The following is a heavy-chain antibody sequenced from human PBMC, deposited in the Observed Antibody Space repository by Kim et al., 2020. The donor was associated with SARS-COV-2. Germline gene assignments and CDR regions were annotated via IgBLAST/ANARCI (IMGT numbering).Heavy chain of an antibody. CDR3: ARDRNDYGAALFDY. V-gene: IGHV3-48*02. J-gene: IGHJ4*02. Sequence: GGSLRLSCAASGFTFSSYSMNWVRQAPGKGLEWVSYISSSSSTIYYADSVKGRSTISRDNAKNSLYLQMNSLRDEDTAVYYCARDRNDYGAALFDYWGQGTLVTVSS. D-gene: IGHD4-17*01. CDR1: GFTFSSYS. CDR2: ISSSSSTI.